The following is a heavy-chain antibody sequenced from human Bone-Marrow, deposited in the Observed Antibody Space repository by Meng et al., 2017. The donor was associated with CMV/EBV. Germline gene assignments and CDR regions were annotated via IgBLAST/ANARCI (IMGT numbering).Heavy chain of an antibody. D-gene: IGHD3-3*01. CDR1: GFTFSGYW. Sequence: GGSLRLSCEGFGFTFSGYWMHWVRQAPGKGLVWVSRVSSDGSSTTYADFGKGRSTISRDNTKNTVYLQLNSLRAEDTAVYYCARDRLSPRYDYTSASSEAIHGVDVWGQGTTVTVSS. V-gene: IGHV3-74*01. J-gene: IGHJ6*02. CDR3: ARDRLSPRYDYTSASSEAIHGVDV. CDR2: VSSDGSST.